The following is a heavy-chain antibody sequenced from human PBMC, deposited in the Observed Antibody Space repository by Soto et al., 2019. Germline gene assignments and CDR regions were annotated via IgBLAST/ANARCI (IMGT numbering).Heavy chain of an antibody. J-gene: IGHJ4*02. CDR2: IHHTAGT. V-gene: IGHV4-34*01. CDR3: ARGRAAISMIVVVFTGGSYYFES. D-gene: IGHD3-22*01. Sequence: QVQLQQWGAGLFKPSETVSLTCAVYGGSFTDDYWSWIRQPPGKGLEWIGEIHHTAGTTYNPSLRSRVTISLDTSKSQFSLTLSSVTAAETALYYCARGRAAISMIVVVFTGGSYYFESWGQGTLVTVSS. CDR1: GGSFTDDY.